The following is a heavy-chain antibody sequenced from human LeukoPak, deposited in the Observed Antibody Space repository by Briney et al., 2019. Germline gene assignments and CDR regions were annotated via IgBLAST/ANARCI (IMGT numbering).Heavy chain of an antibody. J-gene: IGHJ4*02. V-gene: IGHV4-30-4*08. CDR3: ARDLGYYDSSGSDAGGY. Sequence: SQTLSLTCTVSGGSISSGDYYWSWIRQPPGKGLEWIGYIYDSGSTYYNPSLKSRVTISVDTSKNQFSLKLSSVIAADTAVYYCARDLGYYDSSGSDAGGYWGQGTLVTVSS. D-gene: IGHD3-22*01. CDR2: IYDSGST. CDR1: GGSISSGDYY.